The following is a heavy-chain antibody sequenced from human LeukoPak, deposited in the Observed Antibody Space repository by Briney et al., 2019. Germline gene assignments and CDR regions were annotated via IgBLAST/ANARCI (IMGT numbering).Heavy chain of an antibody. J-gene: IGHJ4*02. CDR1: GFTFGSYA. Sequence: GGSLRLSCAASGFTFGSYAMHWVRQAPGKGLEWVAVISYDGSNKYYADSVKGRFTISRDNSKNTLYLQMNSLRAEDTAVYYCARVTRRYSSGWYYFDYWGQGTLVTVSS. D-gene: IGHD6-19*01. V-gene: IGHV3-30*04. CDR3: ARVTRRYSSGWYYFDY. CDR2: ISYDGSNK.